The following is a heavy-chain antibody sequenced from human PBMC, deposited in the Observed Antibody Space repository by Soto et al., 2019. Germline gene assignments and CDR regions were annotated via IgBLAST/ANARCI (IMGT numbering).Heavy chain of an antibody. Sequence: QVQLVQSGAEVKKPGSSVKVSCKASGGTFSSYASSWVRQAPGQGLEWMGGIIPIFGTANYAQKFQGRVTITADESTSTAYMELSSLRSEDTAVYYCARDLIQTTVTTPWFDPWGQGTLVTVSS. D-gene: IGHD4-17*01. CDR3: ARDLIQTTVTTPWFDP. J-gene: IGHJ5*02. V-gene: IGHV1-69*01. CDR2: IIPIFGTA. CDR1: GGTFSSYA.